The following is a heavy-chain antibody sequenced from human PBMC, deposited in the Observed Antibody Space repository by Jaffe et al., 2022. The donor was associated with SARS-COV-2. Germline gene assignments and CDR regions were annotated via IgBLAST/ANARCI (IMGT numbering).Heavy chain of an antibody. CDR1: GYSLTSYG. CDR3: AGCSGGSCYGASDIFDV. D-gene: IGHD2-15*01. V-gene: IGHV1-18*01. J-gene: IGHJ3*01. Sequence: QVQLVQSGPEVKKPGASVKVSCKASGYSLTSYGITWVRQAPGQGLEWMGWISAYNGDTKSARGLQGRVTLSTDTSTRTAHMELRSLRFDDTAVYYCAGCSGGSCYGASDIFDVWGQGTLVTVSS. CDR2: ISAYNGDT.